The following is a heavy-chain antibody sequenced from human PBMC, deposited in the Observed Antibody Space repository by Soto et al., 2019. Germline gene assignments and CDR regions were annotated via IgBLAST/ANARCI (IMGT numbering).Heavy chain of an antibody. CDR3: ARGAEKYGGNGDYYYGMDV. CDR2: INPSGGST. Sequence: ASVKVSCKASGYTFTSYYMHWVRQAPGQGLEWMGIINPSGGSTSYAQKFQGRVTMTRDTSTSTVYMELSSLRSEDTAVYYCARGAEKYGGNGDYYYGMDVWGQGTTVTSP. J-gene: IGHJ6*02. D-gene: IGHD2-15*01. CDR1: GYTFTSYY. V-gene: IGHV1-46*01.